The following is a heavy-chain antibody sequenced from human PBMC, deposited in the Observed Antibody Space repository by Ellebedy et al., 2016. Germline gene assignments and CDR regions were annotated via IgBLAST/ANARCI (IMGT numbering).Heavy chain of an antibody. V-gene: IGHV4-61*01. CDR2: ISYSGDA. CDR1: GGSVRTGSHS. J-gene: IGHJ6*03. D-gene: IGHD3-10*02. CDR3: AKQGAAVPPYHYYYMAV. Sequence: SETLSLTCSVSGGSVRTGSHSWIWIRQSPGKGLECIGYISYSGDANYNPSLKRRVTISIDTSKNQFPLEITSVTAADTAGYYCAKQGAAVPPYHYYYMAVWGKGTTVTVSS.